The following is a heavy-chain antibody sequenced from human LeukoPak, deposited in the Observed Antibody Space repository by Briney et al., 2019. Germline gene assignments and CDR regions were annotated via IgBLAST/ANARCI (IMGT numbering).Heavy chain of an antibody. CDR3: ARAFGSGWYEGADY. V-gene: IGHV4-59*01. Sequence: PSETLSLTCTVSGGSISSYYWSWIRQPPGKGLGWIGYIYYSGSTNYNPSLKSRVTISVDTSRNQFSLKLSSVTAADTAVYYCARAFGSGWYEGADYWGQGTLVTVSS. CDR1: GGSISSYY. CDR2: IYYSGST. J-gene: IGHJ4*02. D-gene: IGHD6-19*01.